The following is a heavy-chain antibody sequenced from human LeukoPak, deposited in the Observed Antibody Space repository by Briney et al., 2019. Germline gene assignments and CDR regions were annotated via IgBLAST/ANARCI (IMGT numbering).Heavy chain of an antibody. CDR1: GFTFSTTW. CDR3: AKDVAYDYADHIDS. Sequence: GGSLRLSCAASGFTFSTTWMHWVRQAPGKGLVWVSHINNDGGSTTYTDSVKGRFTISRDNAKNTVYLQMNSLRAEDTALYYCAKDVAYDYADHIDSWGQGTLVTVSS. J-gene: IGHJ5*01. V-gene: IGHV3-74*03. D-gene: IGHD4-17*01. CDR2: INNDGGST.